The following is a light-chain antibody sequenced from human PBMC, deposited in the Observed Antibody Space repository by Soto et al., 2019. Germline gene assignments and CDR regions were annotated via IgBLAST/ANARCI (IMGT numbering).Light chain of an antibody. CDR3: CSYAGSSTYV. Sequence: QSALAQPASVSGSPGQSITISCTVISSDVGSYNLVSWYQQHPGEAPKVMIYEGSKRPSGVSNRFPGSKSGNTASLTISGLQAEDEADYYCCSYAGSSTYVFGTGTKVTLL. J-gene: IGLJ1*01. CDR1: SSDVGSYNL. V-gene: IGLV2-23*01. CDR2: EGS.